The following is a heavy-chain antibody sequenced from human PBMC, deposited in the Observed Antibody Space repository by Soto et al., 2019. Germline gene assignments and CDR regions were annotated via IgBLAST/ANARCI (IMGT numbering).Heavy chain of an antibody. CDR2: IYFRGNT. Sequence: WTWIRQHPEKGLEWIGNIYFRGNTYYSPSLESRLTISVDTSKNQFSLKLTSVTAADTAVYYCAREGGSYDSGGYWIRGAFEIWGQGTMVTVSS. J-gene: IGHJ3*02. D-gene: IGHD3-22*01. CDR3: AREGGSYDSGGYWIRGAFEI. V-gene: IGHV4-31*02.